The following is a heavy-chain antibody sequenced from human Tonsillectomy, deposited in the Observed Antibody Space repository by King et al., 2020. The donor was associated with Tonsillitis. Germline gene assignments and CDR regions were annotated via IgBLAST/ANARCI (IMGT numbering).Heavy chain of an antibody. Sequence: VQLVESGGGLVKPGGSLRLSCAASGFTFSSYRMNWVRQSPGKGLEWVSSISSSSSYIYYADSVKGRFAISRDNAKHSLYLQMNSLRAEDTAVYYCARDCSGGSCYPYYYGMDVWGQGTTVTVSS. V-gene: IGHV3-21*01. CDR2: ISSSSSYI. CDR3: ARDCSGGSCYPYYYGMDV. CDR1: GFTFSSYR. D-gene: IGHD2-15*01. J-gene: IGHJ6*02.